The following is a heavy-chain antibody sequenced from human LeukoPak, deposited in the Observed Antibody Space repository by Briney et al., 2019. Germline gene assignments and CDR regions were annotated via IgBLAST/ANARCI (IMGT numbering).Heavy chain of an antibody. J-gene: IGHJ4*02. CDR1: GYTFTKDW. Sequence: GESLKISCKGSGYTFTKDWIGWVRQMPDKGLEWMAMIYPGDSDTIYSPSFQGQVSISVDKSISTAYLQWSSLKASDTAMYYCVTGWRGDFYGPAHNWGQGTLVTVSA. CDR2: IYPGDSDT. D-gene: IGHD2/OR15-2a*01. CDR3: VTGWRGDFYGPAHN. V-gene: IGHV5-51*01.